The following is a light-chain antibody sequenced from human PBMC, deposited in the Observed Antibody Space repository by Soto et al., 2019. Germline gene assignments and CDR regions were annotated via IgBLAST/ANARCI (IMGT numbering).Light chain of an antibody. CDR2: DTS. Sequence: EVVMTQSPATLSVSPGERATLSCGASQNVRSYLAWYQQKPGQAPGLLIYDTSNRATGVPARFSGSGSGTDFTLTISSLEPEDFAVYYCQQRSNWPFTFGQGTRLEIK. CDR3: QQRSNWPFT. V-gene: IGKV3-11*01. J-gene: IGKJ5*01. CDR1: QNVRSY.